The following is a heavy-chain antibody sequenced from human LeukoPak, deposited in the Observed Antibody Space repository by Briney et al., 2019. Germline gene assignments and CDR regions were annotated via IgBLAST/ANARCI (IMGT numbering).Heavy chain of an antibody. CDR1: GYSISRGYY. D-gene: IGHD1-26*01. Sequence: SETLSLTCIASGYSISRGYYWGWIRQPPGEGLGWIGSISHSGTTYYNPSFKSRITISLDTSKNQFSLKLRSVTAADMAFYYCTKEGDVVGATIDSWGQGTLVTVSS. V-gene: IGHV4-38-2*02. J-gene: IGHJ4*02. CDR3: TKEGDVVGATIDS. CDR2: ISHSGTT.